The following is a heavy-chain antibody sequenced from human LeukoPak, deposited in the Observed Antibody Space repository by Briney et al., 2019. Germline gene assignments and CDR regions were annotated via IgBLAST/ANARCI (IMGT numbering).Heavy chain of an antibody. D-gene: IGHD3-10*01. Sequence: ASVKVSCKASGYTFTGYYMHWVRQAPGQGLEWMGWMNPNSGNTGYAQKFQGRVTMTRNTSISTAYMELSSLRSEDTAVYYCARGLSTMVRGVIINDAFDIWGQGTMVTVSS. V-gene: IGHV1-8*02. CDR1: GYTFTGYY. CDR3: ARGLSTMVRGVIINDAFDI. CDR2: MNPNSGNT. J-gene: IGHJ3*02.